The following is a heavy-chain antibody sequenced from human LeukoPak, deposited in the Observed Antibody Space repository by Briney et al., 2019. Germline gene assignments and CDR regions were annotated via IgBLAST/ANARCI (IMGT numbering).Heavy chain of an antibody. CDR1: GDSISSFS. CDR2: LYYSGTA. D-gene: IGHD4-17*01. V-gene: IGHV4-59*08. CDR3: ARHAGGDDYGDRNDAFDI. Sequence: SETLSLTCTVSGDSISSFSWSWIRQSPGKRLEWIGYLYYSGTANYNPSLRSRVTISSDTSKNQFSLKLSSVTAADTAVYYCARHAGGDDYGDRNDAFDIWGQGTMVTVSS. J-gene: IGHJ3*02.